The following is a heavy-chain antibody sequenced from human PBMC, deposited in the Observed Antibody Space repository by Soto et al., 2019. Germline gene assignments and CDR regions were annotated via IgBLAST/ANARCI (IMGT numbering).Heavy chain of an antibody. J-gene: IGHJ4*02. CDR1: GFTFGDYA. D-gene: IGHD3-16*01. CDR3: TRARRVVSGSYESVAFFDY. CDR2: IRSKAYGGTT. V-gene: IGHV3-49*03. Sequence: GGSLRLSCTASGFTFGDYAMSWFRQAPGKGLEWVGFIRSKAYGGTTEYAASVKGRFTISRDDSKSIAYLQMNNLKTEDTAVYFCTRARRVVSGSYESVAFFDYWGQGTLVTVSS.